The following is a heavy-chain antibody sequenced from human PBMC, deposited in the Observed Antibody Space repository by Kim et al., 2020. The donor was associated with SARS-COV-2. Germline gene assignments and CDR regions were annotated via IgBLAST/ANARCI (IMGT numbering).Heavy chain of an antibody. D-gene: IGHD3-10*01. J-gene: IGHJ4*02. CDR3: AKDMGMVQGGIDF. V-gene: IGHV3-9*01. Sequence: GGSLRLSCAASGFTFDDYAMHWVRPAPGKGLEWVSGFSWNSGSIGYADSVKGRFTISRDNAKNSLYLQMNTLRAEDTALYYCAKDMGMVQGGIDFWGQGT. CDR2: FSWNSGSI. CDR1: GFTFDDYA.